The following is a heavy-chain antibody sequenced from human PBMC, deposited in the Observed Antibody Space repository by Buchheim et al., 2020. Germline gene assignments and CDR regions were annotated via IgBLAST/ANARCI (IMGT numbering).Heavy chain of an antibody. CDR1: GFSFSTYD. J-gene: IGHJ4*02. CDR3: VKEWNLNYFFDY. Sequence: QVQLVESGGGVVQPGRSLRLSCAASGFSFSTYDMPWVRQAPGKGLEWVALISYDGSDKYYADYVKGRFTVSRDNSNNTLYLQMDSLRADDTAVYYCVKEWNLNYFFDYWGQGTL. D-gene: IGHD1-1*01. CDR2: ISYDGSDK. V-gene: IGHV3-30*18.